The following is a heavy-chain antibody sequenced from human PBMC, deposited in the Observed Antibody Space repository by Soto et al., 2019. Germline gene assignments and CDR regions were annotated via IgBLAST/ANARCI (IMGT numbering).Heavy chain of an antibody. CDR3: ARLGSTAAPTNYFDY. CDR1: GGSISSSSYY. Sequence: SETLSLTCTVSGGSISSSSYYWGWIRQPPGKGLEWIGTIYYLGSTYYNPSLKSRVTISADTSKNQFSLKLSSVTAADTAVYYCARLGSTAAPTNYFDYWGQGALVTVSS. D-gene: IGHD6-6*01. CDR2: IYYLGST. J-gene: IGHJ4*02. V-gene: IGHV4-39*01.